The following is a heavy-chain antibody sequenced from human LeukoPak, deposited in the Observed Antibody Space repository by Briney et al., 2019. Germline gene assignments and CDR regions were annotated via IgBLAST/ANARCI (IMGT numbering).Heavy chain of an antibody. CDR2: IYYSGST. Sequence: PSQTLSLTCTVSGGSISSGGYYWSWIRQHPGKGLEWTGYIYYSGSTYYNPSLKSRVTISVDTSKNQFSLKLSSVTAADTAVYYCARGYCSSTSCYSFFDYWGQGTLVTVSS. D-gene: IGHD2-2*01. CDR3: ARGYCSSTSCYSFFDY. V-gene: IGHV4-31*03. CDR1: GGSISSGGYY. J-gene: IGHJ4*02.